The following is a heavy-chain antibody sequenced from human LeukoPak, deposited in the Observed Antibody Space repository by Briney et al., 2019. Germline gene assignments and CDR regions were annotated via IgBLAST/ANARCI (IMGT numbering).Heavy chain of an antibody. CDR3: ARAPYSGGLGPNWFDP. CDR2: SNSDESST. J-gene: IGHJ5*02. Sequence: QPGGSLRLSCAASGVTFSSYWMYWVRQAPGKGLVWVSYSNSDESSTTHADSVKGRFTTSSDNAKNTLYLQMDSLRAEDTAVYHCARAPYSGGLGPNWFDPWGQGTLVTVSS. V-gene: IGHV3-74*01. CDR1: GVTFSSYW. D-gene: IGHD1-26*01.